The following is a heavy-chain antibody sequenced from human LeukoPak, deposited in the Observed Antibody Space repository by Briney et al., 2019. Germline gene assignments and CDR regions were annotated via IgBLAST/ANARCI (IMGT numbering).Heavy chain of an antibody. CDR1: GGSFSGYY. CDR3: AGADVVVTAPIDY. Sequence: SETLSLTCAVYGGSFSGYYWSWIRQPPGKGLEWIGEINHSGSTNYNPSLKSRVTISVDTSKNQFSLKLSSVTAADTAVYYCAGADVVVTAPIDYWSQGTLVTVSS. J-gene: IGHJ4*02. D-gene: IGHD2-21*02. V-gene: IGHV4-34*01. CDR2: INHSGST.